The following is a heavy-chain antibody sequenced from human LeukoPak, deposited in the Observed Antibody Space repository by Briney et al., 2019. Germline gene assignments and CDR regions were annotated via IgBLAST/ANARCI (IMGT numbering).Heavy chain of an antibody. V-gene: IGHV3-23*01. J-gene: IGHJ4*02. Sequence: GGSLRLSCAASGFTFSSYAMSWVRQAPGKGLEWVSAISGSGGSTFYADSVKGRFTISRDNSKNTLYLQMNSLRAEDTAVYYCAKDEEDIVVVPAHWGQGTPVTVSS. CDR2: ISGSGGST. CDR3: AKDEEDIVVVPAH. D-gene: IGHD2-2*01. CDR1: GFTFSSYA.